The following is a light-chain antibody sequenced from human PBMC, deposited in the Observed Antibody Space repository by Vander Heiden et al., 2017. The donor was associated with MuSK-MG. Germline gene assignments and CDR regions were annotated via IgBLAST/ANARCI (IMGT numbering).Light chain of an antibody. Sequence: DVQMTQSPSSLSASVGDRVTITCRASQGIRVYVAWYQQKPGKLPELLIYGASTLQPGVPSRFSGSGSGTDFTLTISNLQPEDFATYYCLIYNCPPPLTFGGGTKVEIK. CDR1: QGIRVY. V-gene: IGKV1-27*01. CDR3: LIYNCPPPLT. CDR2: GAS. J-gene: IGKJ4*01.